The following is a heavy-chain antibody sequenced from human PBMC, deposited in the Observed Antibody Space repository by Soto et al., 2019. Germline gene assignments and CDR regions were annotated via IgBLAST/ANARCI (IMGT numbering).Heavy chain of an antibody. CDR2: ISDSGGST. V-gene: IGHV3-23*01. CDR1: GSPFSSDD. Sequence: GGSLRLSSVVSGSPFSSDDMNWVRQAPGRGLEWTSVISDSGGSTYYADSVKGRFTISRYNVKNTLYLQMKRLRVEDTALYYCAKDGGWSLAVAGLFDYWGPGTQVTGSS. CDR3: AKDGGWSLAVAGLFDY. D-gene: IGHD6-19*01. J-gene: IGHJ4*02.